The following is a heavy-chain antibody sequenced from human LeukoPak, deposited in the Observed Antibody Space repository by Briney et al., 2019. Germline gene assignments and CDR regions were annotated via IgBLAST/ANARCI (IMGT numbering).Heavy chain of an antibody. J-gene: IGHJ4*02. CDR2: ISGSGGST. V-gene: IGHV3-23*01. Sequence: PGGSLRLSCAASGFTFSSYAMSWVRQAPGKGLEWVSAISGSGGSTYYADSVKGRFTISRDNSKNTLYLQMNSLRAEDTAVYYCARPGVFDWLSIFDYWGQGTLVTVSS. D-gene: IGHD3-9*01. CDR1: GFTFSSYA. CDR3: ARPGVFDWLSIFDY.